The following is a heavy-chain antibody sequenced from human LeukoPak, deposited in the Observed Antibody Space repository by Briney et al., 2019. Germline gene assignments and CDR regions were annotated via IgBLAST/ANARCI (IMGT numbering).Heavy chain of an antibody. J-gene: IGHJ4*02. Sequence: GGSLRLSCAASGFTFSSYAMSWVRQAPGKGLEWVSAISGSGGSTYYADSVKGRFTISRDNSKNTLYLQMNSLRAEDTAVYYCATWTAYSGSYYSDFDYWGQGTLVTVSS. CDR3: ATWTAYSGSYYSDFDY. CDR1: GFTFSSYA. CDR2: ISGSGGST. D-gene: IGHD1-26*01. V-gene: IGHV3-23*01.